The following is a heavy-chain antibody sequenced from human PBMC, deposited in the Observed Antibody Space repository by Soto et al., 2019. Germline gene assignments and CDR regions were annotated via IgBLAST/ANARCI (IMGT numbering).Heavy chain of an antibody. CDR3: AHSVLSTVFGLVTTTAIYFDF. Sequence: QITLNESGPTVVRPTETLTLTCRFSGFSLTTSGVGVGWIRQSPGKATEGLALIYWDDDKRYSASLKSRLTITKDTSKDQVVLTVSDLDPTDTATYYCAHSVLSTVFGLVTTTAIYFDFWGQGTPVAVS. CDR1: GFSLTTSGVG. J-gene: IGHJ4*02. D-gene: IGHD3-3*01. V-gene: IGHV2-5*02. CDR2: IYWDDDK.